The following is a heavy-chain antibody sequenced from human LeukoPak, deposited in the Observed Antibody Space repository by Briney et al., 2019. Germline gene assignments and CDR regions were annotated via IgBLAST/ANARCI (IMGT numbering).Heavy chain of an antibody. J-gene: IGHJ4*02. CDR2: IYYSGST. V-gene: IGHV4-59*01. CDR1: GGSISSYY. D-gene: IGHD4-17*01. Sequence: SETLSLTCTVSGGSISSYYWSWIRQPPGKGLEWIGYIYYSGSTNYNPSLKSRVTISVDTSKNQFSLKLSSVTAADTAVYYCARGRTIDLYGDYAEGFHYWGQGTLVTVSS. CDR3: ARGRTIDLYGDYAEGFHY.